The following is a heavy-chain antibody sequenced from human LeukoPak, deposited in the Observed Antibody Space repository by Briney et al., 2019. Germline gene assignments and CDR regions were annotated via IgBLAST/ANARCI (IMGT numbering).Heavy chain of an antibody. CDR3: ARGETYDYESNGYLDF. CDR2: IRHDGSET. D-gene: IGHD3-22*01. CDR1: GFPFSSYW. Sequence: GGSLRLSCAASGFPFSSYWMSWVRQAPGKGLEWVANIRHDGSETYYVDSLRGRFTISRDNAKNLVYLQMSSLRAEDTAIYYCARGETYDYESNGYLDFWGQGTVVTVSS. V-gene: IGHV3-7*01. J-gene: IGHJ4*02.